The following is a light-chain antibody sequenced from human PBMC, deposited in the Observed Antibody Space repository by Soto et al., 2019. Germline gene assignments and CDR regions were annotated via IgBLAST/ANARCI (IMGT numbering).Light chain of an antibody. J-gene: IGKJ1*01. CDR3: QQYGSPPWT. CDR1: QSVSSSY. CDR2: GAS. Sequence: EIVLTQSPGTLSLSPGERATLSCRASQSVSSSYLAWYQQKPGQAPRLLIYGASSRATGIQDRFSGSESGIEFTLAISRLEPEDFAVYYCQQYGSPPWTFGQGTKVQIK. V-gene: IGKV3-20*01.